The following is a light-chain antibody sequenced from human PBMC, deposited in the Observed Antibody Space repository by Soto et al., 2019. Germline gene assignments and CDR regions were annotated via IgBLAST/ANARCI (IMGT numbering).Light chain of an antibody. CDR3: SSYTSSSTPVV. CDR1: SSDVGGYNY. V-gene: IGLV2-14*01. Sequence: QSALTQPASVSGSPGQSITISCTGTSSDVGGYNYVSWYQQHPGKAPKLMIYDVSNRPSGVSNRFSGSKSGNTASLTISGFQAEDEADYSCSSYTSSSTPVVFGGGTQLTVL. J-gene: IGLJ2*01. CDR2: DVS.